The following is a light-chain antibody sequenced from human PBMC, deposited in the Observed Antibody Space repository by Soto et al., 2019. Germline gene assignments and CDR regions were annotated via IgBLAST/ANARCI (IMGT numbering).Light chain of an antibody. Sequence: QSALTQPASVSGSPGQSITISCTGTSSDVGGYSYVSWYQQHPGKAPKLIIFEVNNRPSGVSDRFSGSKSGNTASLAISGLQREDEADYYCTSYTSRDTVLFGGGTKVTVL. CDR3: TSYTSRDTVL. V-gene: IGLV2-14*01. CDR2: EVN. CDR1: SSDVGGYSY. J-gene: IGLJ2*01.